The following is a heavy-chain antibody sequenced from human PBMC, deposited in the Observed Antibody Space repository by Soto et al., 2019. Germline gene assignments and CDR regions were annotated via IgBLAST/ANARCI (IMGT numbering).Heavy chain of an antibody. J-gene: IGHJ3*02. D-gene: IGHD2-15*01. CDR1: GGSVSSYY. Sequence: SETLSLTCAVYGGSVSSYYWSWIRQPPGKGLEWIGEINHSGSTNYNPSLKSRVTISVDTSKHQFSLKLSSVTAADTAVYYCARVGGKYCSGGSCYGSRHAFDIWGQGTMVTVSS. CDR2: INHSGST. V-gene: IGHV4-34*01. CDR3: ARVGGKYCSGGSCYGSRHAFDI.